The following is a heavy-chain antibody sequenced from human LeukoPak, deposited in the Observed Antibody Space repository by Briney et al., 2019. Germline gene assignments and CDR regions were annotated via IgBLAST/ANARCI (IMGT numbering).Heavy chain of an antibody. V-gene: IGHV4-59*08. J-gene: IGHJ5*02. CDR2: IYYSGST. CDR3: ARRQGYYGSGSWNWFDP. Sequence: SETLSLTCTVSGGSISSYYWSWIRQPPGKGLEWIGYIYYSGSTNYNPSLKSRVTISVDTSKNQFSLKLSSVTAAETAVYYCARRQGYYGSGSWNWFDPWGQGTLVTVSS. CDR1: GGSISSYY. D-gene: IGHD3-10*01.